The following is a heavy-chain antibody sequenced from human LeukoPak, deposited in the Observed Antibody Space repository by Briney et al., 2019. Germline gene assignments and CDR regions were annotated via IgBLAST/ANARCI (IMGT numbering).Heavy chain of an antibody. CDR1: GFTFSNYN. V-gene: IGHV3-7*01. CDR2: VRQDGSET. Sequence: GGSLRLSCAASGFTFSNYNMNWVRQAPGKGLEWVANVRQDGSETYYVDSVKGRFTISRDNTKNSLYLQMNSLRAEDTAVYYCARPPYSGGWYLMFWGQGTLVTVSS. D-gene: IGHD6-19*01. CDR3: ARPPYSGGWYLMF. J-gene: IGHJ4*02.